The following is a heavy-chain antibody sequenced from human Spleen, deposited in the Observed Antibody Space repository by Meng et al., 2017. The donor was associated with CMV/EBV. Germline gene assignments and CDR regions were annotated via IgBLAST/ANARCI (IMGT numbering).Heavy chain of an antibody. V-gene: IGHV3-53*01. CDR3: ARGVTPRFFNY. Sequence: GGSLRLSCVDSGFSVSSQYMSWVRQAPGKGLEWVSIIYSGGSTYYADSVKGRFTISRDDSKNTLDLQMNSLRAEDTAIYYCARGVTPRFFNYWGQGTLVTVSS. CDR2: IYSGGST. D-gene: IGHD5-18*01. CDR1: GFSVSSQY. J-gene: IGHJ4*02.